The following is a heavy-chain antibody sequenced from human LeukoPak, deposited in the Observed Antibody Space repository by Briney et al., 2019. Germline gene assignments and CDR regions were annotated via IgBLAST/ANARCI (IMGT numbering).Heavy chain of an antibody. V-gene: IGHV1-8*01. CDR1: GYTFTSYD. J-gene: IGHJ4*02. CDR3: ARGRVTAAALDY. D-gene: IGHD2-2*01. Sequence: GASVKVSCKASGYTFTSYDINWVRQATGPGLEWMGWMNPNSGNTGYAQKFQGRVTMTRNTSISTAYMELSSLRSEHTAAYYCARGRVTAAALDYWGQGTLVMVSS. CDR2: MNPNSGNT.